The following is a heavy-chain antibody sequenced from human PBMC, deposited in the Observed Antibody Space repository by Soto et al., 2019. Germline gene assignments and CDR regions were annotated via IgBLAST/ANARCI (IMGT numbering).Heavy chain of an antibody. D-gene: IGHD2-2*01. V-gene: IGHV1-2*02. CDR2: INPNSGGT. CDR3: ARDRGRVVVVPADRGWFDP. Sequence: QVQLLQSGAEVKKPGASVKVSCKASGYTFTGYYMHWVRQAPGQGLEWMGWINPNSGGTNYAQKFQGRVTMTRDTSISTAYMELSSLRSDEMAVYYCARDRGRVVVVPADRGWFDPWGQGTLVTVSS. J-gene: IGHJ5*02. CDR1: GYTFTGYY.